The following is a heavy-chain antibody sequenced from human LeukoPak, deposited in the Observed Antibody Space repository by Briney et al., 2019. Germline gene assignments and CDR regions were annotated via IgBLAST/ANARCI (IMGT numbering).Heavy chain of an antibody. D-gene: IGHD6-19*01. V-gene: IGHV3-66*01. Sequence: GGSLRLSCAASGFTVSSNYMSWVRQAPGKGLEWVSVIYSGGSTYYADSVKGRFTISRDNSKNTLYLQMNSLRAEDTAVYYCARDDIAVAGQDYWGQGTLVTVSP. J-gene: IGHJ4*02. CDR2: IYSGGST. CDR3: ARDDIAVAGQDY. CDR1: GFTVSSNY.